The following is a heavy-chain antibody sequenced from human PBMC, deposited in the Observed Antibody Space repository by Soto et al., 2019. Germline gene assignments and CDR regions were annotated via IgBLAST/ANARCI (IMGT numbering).Heavy chain of an antibody. J-gene: IGHJ3*02. V-gene: IGHV1-69*06. CDR2: IIPIFGTA. CDR1: GGTFSSYA. CDR3: ARKWERHAFDI. D-gene: IGHD1-26*01. Sequence: ASVKVSCKASGGTFSSYAISWVRQAPGQGLEWMGGIIPIFGTANYAQKFQGRVTITADKSTSTAYMELSSPRSEDTAVYYCARKWERHAFDIWGQGTMVTVSS.